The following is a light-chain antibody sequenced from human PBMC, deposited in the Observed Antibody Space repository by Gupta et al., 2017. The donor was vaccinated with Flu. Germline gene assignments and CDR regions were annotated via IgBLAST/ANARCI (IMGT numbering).Light chain of an antibody. V-gene: IGKV1-5*03. J-gene: IGKJ2*01. CDR1: ENVNEW. CDR3: QQSDTDYT. Sequence: SPSNLSASVGDTVTITCRASENVNEWLAWYQQKAGKAPRLLIFRSSVLESGVPSRFSGSGSGKEFALTIRSLQPDDFATSYCQQSDTDYT. CDR2: RSS.